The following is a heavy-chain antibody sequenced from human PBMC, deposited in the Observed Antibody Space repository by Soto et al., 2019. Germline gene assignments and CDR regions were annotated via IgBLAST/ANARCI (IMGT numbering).Heavy chain of an antibody. Sequence: GGSLRLSCAASGFTFGGSAMHWVRQASGKGLEWIGHIRSKTNSYATAYAESVKGRFTISRDDSMNTAYLQMNSLKTEDTAVYFCTRQTDAVQWLVVPTDYNFDYWGQGTLVTVSS. CDR1: GFTFGGSA. CDR2: IRSKTNSYAT. CDR3: TRQTDAVQWLVVPTDYNFDY. J-gene: IGHJ4*02. V-gene: IGHV3-73*01. D-gene: IGHD6-19*01.